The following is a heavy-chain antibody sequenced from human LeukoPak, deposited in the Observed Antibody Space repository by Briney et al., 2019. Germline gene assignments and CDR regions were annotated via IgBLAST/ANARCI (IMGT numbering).Heavy chain of an antibody. CDR1: GYSFTSYW. J-gene: IGHJ4*02. CDR2: IHPADSDT. CDR3: ASGESLWSGYSDY. D-gene: IGHD3-3*01. Sequence: GESLKISCKGSGYSFTSYWIGWVRQMPGKGLEWMGIIHPADSDTRYSPSFQGRVTISADKSISTAYMQWSSLKASDTAMYYCASGESLWSGYSDYWGQGTLVTVSS. V-gene: IGHV5-51*01.